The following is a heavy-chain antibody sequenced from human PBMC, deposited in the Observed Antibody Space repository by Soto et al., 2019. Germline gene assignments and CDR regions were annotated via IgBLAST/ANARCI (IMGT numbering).Heavy chain of an antibody. Sequence: QVQLVQSGAEVKKPGSSVKVSCKASGFTFSSYAISWVRQAPGQGLEWMGGIIPIFGKANYAQKFQGRVTITTDESTSTAYMELSRLRSEDTAVYCCARDVPIPAANANRIEAAGWACLQHWGQGTLVTVSS. V-gene: IGHV1-69*01. CDR2: IIPIFGKA. CDR3: ARDVPIPAANANRIEAAGWACLQH. D-gene: IGHD6-13*01. J-gene: IGHJ1*01. CDR1: GFTFSSYA.